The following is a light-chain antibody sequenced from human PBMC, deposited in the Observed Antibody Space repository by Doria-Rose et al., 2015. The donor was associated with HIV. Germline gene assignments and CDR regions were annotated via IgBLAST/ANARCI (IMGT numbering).Light chain of an antibody. CDR2: DGS. CDR1: QSFSSTY. V-gene: IGKV3-20*01. CDR3: HQYGTSWT. J-gene: IGKJ1*01. Sequence: TQSPGTLSLSPGERATPSCRASQSFSSTYLAWYQQKPGQAPSLLIYDGSTRATGIPDRFSASGSGTDFTLTINRLEPEDFALYYCHQYGTSWTFGQGTEVEI.